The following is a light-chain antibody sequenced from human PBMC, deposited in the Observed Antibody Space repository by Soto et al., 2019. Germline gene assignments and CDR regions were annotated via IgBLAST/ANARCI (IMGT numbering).Light chain of an antibody. CDR1: QGIGTY. V-gene: IGKV1-9*01. J-gene: IGKJ1*01. CDR3: QQVDSYPRT. Sequence: IQLTQSPSSLSASVGDRVTVTCRASQGIGTYLVWYQQKSGKAPTVLIYASSTLKTGVPSRFSGSGSGTDFSLTISSLHPEDVATYYCQQVDSYPRTFGQGTKVDI. CDR2: ASS.